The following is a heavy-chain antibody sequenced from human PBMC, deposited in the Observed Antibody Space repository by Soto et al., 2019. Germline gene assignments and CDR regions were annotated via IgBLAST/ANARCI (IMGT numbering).Heavy chain of an antibody. CDR3: AKNGTTLVYYYGMDV. CDR1: GFTFSSYA. Sequence: ESGGGLVQPGGSLRLSCAASGFTFSSYAMSWVRQAPGKGLEWVSAISGSGGSTYYADSVKGRFTISRDNSKKTLYLQLNSLRAEDTAIYYCAKNGTTLVYYYGMDVWGQGTTVTVSS. D-gene: IGHD1-1*01. J-gene: IGHJ6*02. CDR2: ISGSGGST. V-gene: IGHV3-23*01.